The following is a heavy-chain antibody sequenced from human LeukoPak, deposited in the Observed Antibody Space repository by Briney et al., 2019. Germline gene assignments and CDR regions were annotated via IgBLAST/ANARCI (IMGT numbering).Heavy chain of an antibody. CDR3: ASFYCSSTSCQFDY. J-gene: IGHJ4*02. D-gene: IGHD2-2*01. CDR1: GGSVSSGSYY. V-gene: IGHV4-61*01. CDR2: IYYSGST. Sequence: SETPSLTCTVSGGSVSSGSYYWSWIRQPPGKGLEWIGYIYYSGSTNYNPSLKSRVTISVDTSKNQFSLKLSSVTAADTAVYYCASFYCSSTSCQFDYWGQGTLVTVSS.